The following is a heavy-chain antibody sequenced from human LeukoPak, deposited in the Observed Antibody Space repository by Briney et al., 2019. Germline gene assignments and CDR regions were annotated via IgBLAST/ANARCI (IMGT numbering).Heavy chain of an antibody. CDR3: ASRRASSWYEGFDY. CDR2: ISGSGGST. J-gene: IGHJ4*02. Sequence: GVSLRLTCAASDASGLTFSSYAMTWVRQAPGKGLEWVSAISGSGGSTYYEDCVKGRFTITRDNSKNTLYLQMNSLRAEDTAGYYCASRRASSWYEGFDYWGQGTPVTVSS. D-gene: IGHD6-13*01. V-gene: IGHV3-23*01. CDR1: DASGLTFSSYA.